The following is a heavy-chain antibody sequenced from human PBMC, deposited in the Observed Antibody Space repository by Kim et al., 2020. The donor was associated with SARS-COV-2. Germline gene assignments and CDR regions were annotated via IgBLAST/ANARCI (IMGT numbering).Heavy chain of an antibody. V-gene: IGHV1-3*01. Sequence: ASVKVSCKASGYTFTMYAMHWVRQAPGQRLEWMGWINAGDGSTKYSQKFQGRVTITRDTSASTAYLELSSLRSEDTAVYYCARDRGIRVQGSFDYWGQGT. D-gene: IGHD3-16*01. J-gene: IGHJ4*02. CDR2: INAGDGST. CDR3: ARDRGIRVQGSFDY. CDR1: GYTFTMYA.